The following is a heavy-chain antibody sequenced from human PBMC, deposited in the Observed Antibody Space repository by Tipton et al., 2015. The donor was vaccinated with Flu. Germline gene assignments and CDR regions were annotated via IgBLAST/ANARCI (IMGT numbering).Heavy chain of an antibody. V-gene: IGHV3-48*04. CDR2: ISTSGTTI. CDR3: ARGNGFSSPVDY. CDR1: GFPFSSYS. J-gene: IGHJ4*02. D-gene: IGHD3-3*01. Sequence: SLRLSCAVSGFPFSSYSMNWVRQAPGKGLEWLSYISTSGTTISYADSVKGRFTVSRDNAKKSMYLQMNSLRADDTAVYYCARGNGFSSPVDYWGQGTLVTVSS.